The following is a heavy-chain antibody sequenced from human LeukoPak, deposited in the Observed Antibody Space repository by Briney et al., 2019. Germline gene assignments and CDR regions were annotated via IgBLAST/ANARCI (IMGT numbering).Heavy chain of an antibody. CDR3: ARYLVPPCSGGSCYSRPQDY. CDR1: GFTFSSYA. Sequence: GGSLRLSCAASGFTFSSYAMSWVRQAPGKGLEWVANIKQDGSEKYYVDSVKGRFTISRDNAKNSLYLQMNSLRAEDTAVYYCARYLVPPCSGGSCYSRPQDYWGQGTLVTVSS. CDR2: IKQDGSEK. D-gene: IGHD2-15*01. V-gene: IGHV3-7*03. J-gene: IGHJ4*02.